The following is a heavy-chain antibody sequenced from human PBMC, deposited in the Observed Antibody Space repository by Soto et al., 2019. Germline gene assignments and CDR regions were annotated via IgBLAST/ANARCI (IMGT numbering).Heavy chain of an antibody. CDR3: ARHGSPYSGNPGLYYYGRAV. D-gene: IGHD1-26*01. J-gene: IGHJ6*02. CDR2: IYPGDSDT. CDR1: GYSFTSYW. V-gene: IGHV5-51*01. Sequence: PGESLKISCKGSGYSFTSYWIGWVRQMPGKGLEWMGIIYPGDSDTRYSPSFQGQVTISADKSISTAYLQWSSLKASDTAMYYCARHGSPYSGNPGLYYYGRAVWAQGTTVPASS.